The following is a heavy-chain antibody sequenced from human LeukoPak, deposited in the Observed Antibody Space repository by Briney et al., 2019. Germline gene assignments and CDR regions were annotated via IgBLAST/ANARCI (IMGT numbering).Heavy chain of an antibody. CDR2: ISGSGGST. CDR1: GFTFSSYA. J-gene: IGHJ6*02. V-gene: IGHV3-23*01. Sequence: GGSLRLSCAASGFTFSSYAMNWVRQAPGKGLEWVSAISGSGGSTYYADSVKGRFTISRDNSKNALYLQMNSLRAEDTAVYYCAKTSDSYGYYYYGMDVWGQGTTVTVSS. D-gene: IGHD5-18*01. CDR3: AKTSDSYGYYYYGMDV.